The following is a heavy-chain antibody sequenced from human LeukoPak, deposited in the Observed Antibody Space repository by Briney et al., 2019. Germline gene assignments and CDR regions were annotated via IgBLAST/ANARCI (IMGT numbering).Heavy chain of an antibody. J-gene: IGHJ4*02. D-gene: IGHD5-12*01. V-gene: IGHV1-18*01. CDR3: ARDYDDDSRCFGY. Sequence: ASVKVSCKASGYTFTTYGINWVRQAPGQGLEWMGWISAYSGHTNCAQKFQGRVTMTRDTSTTTVYMEMRSLRSDDTAVFYCARDYDDDSRCFGYWGQGTLVTVPS. CDR2: ISAYSGHT. CDR1: GYTFTTYG.